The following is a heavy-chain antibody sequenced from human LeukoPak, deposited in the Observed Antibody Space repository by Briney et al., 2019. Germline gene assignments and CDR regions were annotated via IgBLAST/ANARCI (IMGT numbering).Heavy chain of an antibody. CDR3: AKGSDYDPPYYYYYMDV. CDR1: GFIFSSYE. Sequence: SGGSLRLSCAVSGFIFSSYEMNWVRQAPGKGLEWVSGISGGGGSTYYADSVKGRFTISRDNSKNTLYLQMNSLRAEDTAVYYCAKGSDYDPPYYYYYMDVWGKGTTVTISS. CDR2: ISGGGGST. J-gene: IGHJ6*03. V-gene: IGHV3-23*01. D-gene: IGHD5-12*01.